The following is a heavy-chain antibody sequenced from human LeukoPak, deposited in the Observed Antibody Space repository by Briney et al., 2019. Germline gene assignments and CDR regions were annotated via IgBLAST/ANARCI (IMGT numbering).Heavy chain of an antibody. CDR3: ARSRARVWFDP. D-gene: IGHD3-10*01. CDR2: IKQDGSEK. V-gene: IGHV3-7*01. Sequence: GGSLRLSCAASGFTFSSYWMSWVRQAPGKGLEWVANIKQDGSEKYYVDSVKGRFNNSRDNDKNSLYLQMNSLRAEDTAVYYCARSRARVWFDPWGQGTLVTVSS. CDR1: GFTFSSYW. J-gene: IGHJ5*02.